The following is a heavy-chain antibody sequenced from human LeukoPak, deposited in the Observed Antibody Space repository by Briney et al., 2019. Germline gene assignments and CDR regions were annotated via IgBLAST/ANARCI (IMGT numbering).Heavy chain of an antibody. CDR3: ARAKAAAGIDYFDY. Sequence: SETLSLTCSVSGVSISSSVYYWGWIRQPPGKGLEWIGGIYYSGSTYYNPSLKSRVTISVDTSKKQFSLKLSSVTAADTAVYYCARAKAAAGIDYFDYWGQGTLVTVSS. V-gene: IGHV4-39*01. CDR1: GVSISSSVYY. J-gene: IGHJ4*02. D-gene: IGHD6-13*01. CDR2: IYYSGST.